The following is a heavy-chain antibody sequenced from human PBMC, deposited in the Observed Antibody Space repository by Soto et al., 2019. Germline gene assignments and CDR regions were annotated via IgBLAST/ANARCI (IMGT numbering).Heavy chain of an antibody. CDR2: ISSSSSYI. Sequence: EVQLVESGGGLVKPGGSLRLSCAASGFTFSSYSMNWVRQAPGKGLEWVSAISSSSSYIYYADSVKGRFTISRDNAKNSLYLQMNRLRAEDTAVYYCAREATYYYDSSGYYPDYWGQGTLVTVSS. D-gene: IGHD3-22*01. J-gene: IGHJ4*02. CDR3: AREATYYYDSSGYYPDY. V-gene: IGHV3-21*01. CDR1: GFTFSSYS.